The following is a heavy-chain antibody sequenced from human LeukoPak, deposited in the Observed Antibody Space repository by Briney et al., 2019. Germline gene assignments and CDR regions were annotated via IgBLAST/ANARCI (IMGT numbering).Heavy chain of an antibody. CDR1: GGSISSYY. V-gene: IGHV4-34*01. CDR3: ARRWYYYDSSGYYYVVRDAFDT. Sequence: SETLSLTCTVSGGSISSYYWSWIRQPPGKGLEWIGEINHSGSTNYNPSLKSRVTISVDTSKNQFSLKLSSVTAADTAVYYCARRWYYYDSSGYYYVVRDAFDTWGQGTMVTVSS. CDR2: INHSGST. J-gene: IGHJ3*02. D-gene: IGHD3-22*01.